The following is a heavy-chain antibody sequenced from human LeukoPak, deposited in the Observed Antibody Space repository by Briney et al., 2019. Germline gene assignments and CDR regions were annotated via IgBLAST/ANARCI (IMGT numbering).Heavy chain of an antibody. CDR3: ARGGYCSSTSCYWVGAFDY. D-gene: IGHD2-2*01. Sequence: PSETLSLTCTVSGGSISSSSYYWGWIRQPPGKGLEWIGSIYYSGSTYYSPSLKSRVTISVDTSKNQFSLKLSSVTAADTAVYYCARGGYCSSTSCYWVGAFDYWGQGTLVTVSS. V-gene: IGHV4-39*01. CDR1: GGSISSSSYY. J-gene: IGHJ4*02. CDR2: IYYSGST.